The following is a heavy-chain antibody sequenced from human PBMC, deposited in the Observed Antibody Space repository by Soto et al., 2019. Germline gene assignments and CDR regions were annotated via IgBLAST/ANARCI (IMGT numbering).Heavy chain of an antibody. CDR1: CYTFTSDG. D-gene: IGHD3-3*01. Sequence: SVKVSCKAFCYTFTSDGISWVRQAPGQGLEWMGWISAYNGNTNYAQKLQGRVTMTTDTSTSTAYMELRSLGSDDTAVYYCARARDPIFGVVKFDYWGQGTLVTVSS. J-gene: IGHJ4*02. CDR2: ISAYNGNT. V-gene: IGHV1-18*01. CDR3: ARARDPIFGVVKFDY.